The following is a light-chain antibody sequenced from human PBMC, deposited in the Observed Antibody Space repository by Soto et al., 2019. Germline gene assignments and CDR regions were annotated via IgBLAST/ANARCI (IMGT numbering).Light chain of an antibody. J-gene: IGLJ2*01. Sequence: QSVLTQPPSVSGAPGQRVTISCTGRSSNIGAGYDVHWYQQLPGTAPKLLIYGNSNRPAGVPDRFSGSKSGTSASLAITGLQADDEADYYCQSYDSSLSAVVFGVGTQLTVL. CDR2: GNS. CDR1: SSNIGAGYD. CDR3: QSYDSSLSAVV. V-gene: IGLV1-40*01.